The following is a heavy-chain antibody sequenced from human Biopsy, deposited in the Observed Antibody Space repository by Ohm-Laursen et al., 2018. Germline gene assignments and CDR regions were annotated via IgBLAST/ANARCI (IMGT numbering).Heavy chain of an antibody. CDR1: GFTFSSYE. J-gene: IGHJ6*02. CDR2: ISSSSDNI. D-gene: IGHD3-10*01. Sequence: SLRLSCAASGFTFSSYEMNWVRQAPGKGLEWVSTISSSSDNIYYVDSVKSRFTISRDNAKNSLYLQMNSLRAEDTAVYYCARSRGSSGIATIYYYGMDVWGQGTTVTVSS. CDR3: ARSRGSSGIATIYYYGMDV. V-gene: IGHV3-48*03.